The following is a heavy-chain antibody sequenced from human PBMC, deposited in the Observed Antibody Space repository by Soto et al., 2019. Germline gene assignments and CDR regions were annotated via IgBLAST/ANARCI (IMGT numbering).Heavy chain of an antibody. CDR1: GCTFSRYA. Sequence: SVKVYCKASGCTFSRYAISWVRKAPGQGLEWMGGIIPIFGTANYAQKFQGRVTITADKSTSTAYMELSSLRSEDTAVYYCARGDSSRAGLDYWGQGTLVTRSS. CDR2: IIPIFGTA. D-gene: IGHD3-22*01. CDR3: ARGDSSRAGLDY. J-gene: IGHJ4*02. V-gene: IGHV1-69*06.